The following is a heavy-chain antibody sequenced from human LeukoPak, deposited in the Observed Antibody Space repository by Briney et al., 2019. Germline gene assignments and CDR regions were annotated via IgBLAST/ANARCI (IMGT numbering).Heavy chain of an antibody. Sequence: GGSLRLSCAASGFTFSGYGMHWVRQAPGKGLEWVAVISYDGSNKYYADSVKGRFTVSRDNSKNTLYLQMNSLRAEDTAVYYCAKVLRGQWLAKPFCYFDYWGQGTLVTVSS. CDR2: ISYDGSNK. D-gene: IGHD6-19*01. CDR1: GFTFSGYG. CDR3: AKVLRGQWLAKPFCYFDY. V-gene: IGHV3-30*18. J-gene: IGHJ4*02.